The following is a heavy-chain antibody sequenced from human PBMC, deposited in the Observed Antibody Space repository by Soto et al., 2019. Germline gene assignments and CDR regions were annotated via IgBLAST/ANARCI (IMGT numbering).Heavy chain of an antibody. J-gene: IGHJ6*03. CDR1: GYTFTSYD. Sequence: ASVKVSCKASGYTFTSYDINWVRQVTGQGLEWMGWMNPNSGNTGYAQKFQGRVTMTRNTSISTAYMELSSLRSEDTAVYYCARDCSSTSCYGTYYYYYLDVWGKGTTVTVSS. CDR2: MNPNSGNT. V-gene: IGHV1-8*01. CDR3: ARDCSSTSCYGTYYYYYLDV. D-gene: IGHD2-2*01.